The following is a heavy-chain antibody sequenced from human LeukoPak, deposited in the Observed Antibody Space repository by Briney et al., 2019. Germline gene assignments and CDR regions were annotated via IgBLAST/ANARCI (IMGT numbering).Heavy chain of an antibody. J-gene: IGHJ4*02. CDR1: GGSFSGYY. D-gene: IGHD4-17*01. V-gene: IGHV4-34*01. CDR2: INHSGST. CDR3: ARVLGDYAHCFDY. Sequence: SETLSLTCAVYGGSFSGYYWSWIRQPPGKGLEWIGEINHSGSTNYNPSLKSRVTISVDTSKNQFSLKLSSVTAADTAVYYCARVLGDYAHCFDYWGQGTLVTVPS.